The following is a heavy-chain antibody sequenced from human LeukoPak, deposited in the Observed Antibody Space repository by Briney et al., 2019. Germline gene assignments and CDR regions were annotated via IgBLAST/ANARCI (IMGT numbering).Heavy chain of an antibody. CDR3: VQLSMDV. CDR1: GFTFSSYW. J-gene: IGHJ6*03. Sequence: GGSLRLSCAASGFTFSSYWMNWVRQAPGNGLEWVAKIKQDGSEEYYVDSVKGRFTVSRDNAKNSLCLQMNSLRAEDTAVYYCVQLSMDVWGKGTTVTVSS. D-gene: IGHD2-2*01. CDR2: IKQDGSEE. V-gene: IGHV3-7*01.